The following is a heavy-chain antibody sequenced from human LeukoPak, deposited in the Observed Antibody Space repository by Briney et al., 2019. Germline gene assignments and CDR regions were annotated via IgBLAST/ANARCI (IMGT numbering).Heavy chain of an antibody. Sequence: GGSLRLSCAGSGFTFSSYAMSWVRQAPGKGLEWVSGISGSGGSTYYADSVKGRFTVSRDNSKKTLYLQTNILRGEDTAVYFCAKGETYHDILTGYYIWGQGTLVTVSS. V-gene: IGHV3-23*01. D-gene: IGHD3-9*01. CDR3: AKGETYHDILTGYYI. J-gene: IGHJ4*02. CDR1: GFTFSSYA. CDR2: ISGSGGST.